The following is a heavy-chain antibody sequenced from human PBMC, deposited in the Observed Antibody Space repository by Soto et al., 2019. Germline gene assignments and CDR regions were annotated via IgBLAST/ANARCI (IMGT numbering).Heavy chain of an antibody. CDR3: ARISGYSYGLPPYFDY. CDR2: IYYSGST. CDR1: GGSVSSGSYY. J-gene: IGHJ4*02. D-gene: IGHD5-18*01. V-gene: IGHV4-61*01. Sequence: QVQLQESGPGLVKPSETLSLTCNVSGGSVSSGSYYWSWIRQPPGKGLEWIGYIYYSGSTNYNPSLKSRVTISVDTSKNQFSLKLSSVTAADTAVYYCARISGYSYGLPPYFDYWGQGTLVTVSS.